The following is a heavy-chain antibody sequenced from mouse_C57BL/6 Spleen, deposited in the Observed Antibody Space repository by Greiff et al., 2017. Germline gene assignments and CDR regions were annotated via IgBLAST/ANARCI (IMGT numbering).Heavy chain of an antibody. Sequence: VQLQQPGAELVRPGSSVKLSCKASGYTFTSYWMDWVKQRPGQGLEWIGNIYPSDSETNYNQKFKDKATLTVDKSSSTAYMQLSSLKSDDSAVFYCARRTRAHYFDYWGQGPTLTVSS. CDR2: IYPSDSET. CDR3: ARRTRAHYFDY. J-gene: IGHJ2*01. V-gene: IGHV1-61*01. D-gene: IGHD3-1*01. CDR1: GYTFTSYW.